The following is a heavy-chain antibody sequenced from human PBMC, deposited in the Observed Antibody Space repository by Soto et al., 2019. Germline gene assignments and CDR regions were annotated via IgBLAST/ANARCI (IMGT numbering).Heavy chain of an antibody. D-gene: IGHD2-2*02. CDR2: IIPIFGTA. CDR3: ARDTYCISTSCYRDAFDI. V-gene: IGHV1-69*12. Sequence: QVQLVQSGAEVKKPGSSVKVSCKASGGTFSSYAISWVRQAPGQGLEWMGGIIPIFGTANYAQKFQGRVTITADESTRTVYMELSSLRSEDTAVYYCARDTYCISTSCYRDAFDIWGQGTMVTASS. CDR1: GGTFSSYA. J-gene: IGHJ3*02.